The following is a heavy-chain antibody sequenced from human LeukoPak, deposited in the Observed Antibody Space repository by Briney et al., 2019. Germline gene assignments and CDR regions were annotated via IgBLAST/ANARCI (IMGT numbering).Heavy chain of an antibody. D-gene: IGHD3-3*01. CDR3: ARSDLRFLELLDY. Sequence: PGGSLRLSCAASGLPFSGYSMHWVRQAPGKGLEWVSYISSSSNKIYYADSVKGRFITSRDNTKSSLYLQMNSLRDEDTAVYYCARSDLRFLELLDYWGQGTLVTVSS. CDR1: GLPFSGYS. V-gene: IGHV3-48*02. CDR2: ISSSSNKI. J-gene: IGHJ4*02.